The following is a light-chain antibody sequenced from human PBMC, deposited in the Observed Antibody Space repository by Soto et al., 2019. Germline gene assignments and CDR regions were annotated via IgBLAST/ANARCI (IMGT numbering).Light chain of an antibody. V-gene: IGKV1-9*01. J-gene: IGKJ5*01. CDR2: GAT. CDR1: QGISNY. CDR3: QQLKSYVT. Sequence: IQLTQSPSSLSASLGERVTISCRASQGISNYLAWYQQKPGKAPRLLIYGATTLQSGVPSRFSGSGSGTDFALTISSLQPEDFATYYCQQLKSYVTFGQGTRLEIK.